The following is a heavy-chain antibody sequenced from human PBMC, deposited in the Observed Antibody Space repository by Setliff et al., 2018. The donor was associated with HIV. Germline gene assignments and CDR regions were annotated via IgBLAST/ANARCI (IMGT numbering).Heavy chain of an antibody. CDR2: IYYSGST. J-gene: IGHJ5*02. CDR1: GGSFSGYY. D-gene: IGHD2-2*01. Sequence: PSETLSLTCAVYGGSFSGYYWSWIRQPPGKGLEWIGDIYYSGSTYYNPSLKSRVTISVDTSKNQFSLKLSSVTAADTAVYYCARGQEYCSSTSCYYNWFDPWGQGTLVTVSS. CDR3: ARGQEYCSSTSCYYNWFDP. V-gene: IGHV4-34*09.